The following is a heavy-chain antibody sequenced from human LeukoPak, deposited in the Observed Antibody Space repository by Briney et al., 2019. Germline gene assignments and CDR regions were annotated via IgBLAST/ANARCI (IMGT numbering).Heavy chain of an antibody. CDR1: GGSISSSYW. V-gene: IGHV4-4*02. Sequence: SGTLSLTCAVSGGSISSSYWWSWVRQSPGKGLEWIGEIYQSGSTNYNPALKSRVTMSVDKSKNQFSLKLSSVTAADTAVYYCASMVRGVMVVHYFDYWGQGTLVTVSS. CDR2: IYQSGST. J-gene: IGHJ4*02. D-gene: IGHD3-10*01. CDR3: ASMVRGVMVVHYFDY.